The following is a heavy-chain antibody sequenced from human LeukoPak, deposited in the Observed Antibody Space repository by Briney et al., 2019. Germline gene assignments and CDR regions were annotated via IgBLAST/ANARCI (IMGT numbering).Heavy chain of an antibody. D-gene: IGHD4-23*01. CDR2: IYYSGST. Sequence: SETLSLTCTVSGGSVSSGSYYWSWIRQPPGKGLEWIGYIYYSGSTNYNPSLKSRVTISVDTSKNQFSLKLSSVTAADTAVYYCARRHLIGNGYLDRWGQGTLVTVSS. CDR3: ARRHLIGNGYLDR. V-gene: IGHV4-61*01. J-gene: IGHJ4*02. CDR1: GGSVSSGSYY.